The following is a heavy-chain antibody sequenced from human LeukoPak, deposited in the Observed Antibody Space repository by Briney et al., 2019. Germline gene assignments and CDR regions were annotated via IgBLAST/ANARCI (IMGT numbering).Heavy chain of an antibody. Sequence: ASVKVSCKASGYTFTSYDINWVRQATGQGLEGMGWMNPKRGNTGYAQKFQGRVTMTRNTSVSTAYMQLGSLRSEDTAVYYCARRSGWYRKGVRGRWFDPWGQGTLVTVSS. CDR1: GYTFTSYD. J-gene: IGHJ5*02. V-gene: IGHV1-8*01. D-gene: IGHD6-19*01. CDR2: MNPKRGNT. CDR3: ARRSGWYRKGVRGRWFDP.